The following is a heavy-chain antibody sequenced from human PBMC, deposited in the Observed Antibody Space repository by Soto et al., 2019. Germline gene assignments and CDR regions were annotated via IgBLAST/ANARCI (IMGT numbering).Heavy chain of an antibody. CDR3: ARHYSSDWHVVFDS. Sequence: QVQLMQSGDEVKEPGASVKVSCKASGYTFVNHGVSWVLLSPGQGLDWMGWIKGSTGITNYAGNFQGSGTMTTDTSTSTVYTELRSLRSADTAVYFCARHYSSDWHVVFDSWGQGTRVTVAS. CDR2: IKGSTGIT. CDR1: GYTFVNHG. D-gene: IGHD6-19*01. J-gene: IGHJ4*02. V-gene: IGHV1-18*01.